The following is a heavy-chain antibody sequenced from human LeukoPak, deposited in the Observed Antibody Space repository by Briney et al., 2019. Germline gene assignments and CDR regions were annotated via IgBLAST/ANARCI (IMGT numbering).Heavy chain of an antibody. CDR3: ARSGYYDFWSGYSY. Sequence: GESLRLSCAASGFSFTTYWMSWVRQAPGKGLEWVANIKQDGTEKYYVDSVKGRFTISRENAENSLYLQMNSLRAEDTALYYCARSGYYDFWSGYSYWGQGTLVTVSS. V-gene: IGHV3-7*03. J-gene: IGHJ4*02. D-gene: IGHD3-3*01. CDR1: GFSFTTYW. CDR2: IKQDGTEK.